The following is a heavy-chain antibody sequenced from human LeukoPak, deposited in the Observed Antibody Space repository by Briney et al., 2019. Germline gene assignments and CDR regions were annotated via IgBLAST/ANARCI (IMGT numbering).Heavy chain of an antibody. J-gene: IGHJ4*02. CDR1: GYTFTGYY. D-gene: IGHD6-19*01. Sequence: GASVKVSCKASGYTFTGYYMHWVRQAPGQGLEWMGWINPNSGGTNYAQKFQGRVTMTRDTSISTAYMELSRLRSDDTAVYYCARVNGGWTDGYFDYWGQGTLVTVSS. CDR3: ARVNGGWTDGYFDY. V-gene: IGHV1-2*02. CDR2: INPNSGGT.